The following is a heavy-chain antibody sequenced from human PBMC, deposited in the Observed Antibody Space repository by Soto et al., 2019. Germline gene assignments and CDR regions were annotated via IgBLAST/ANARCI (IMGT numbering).Heavy chain of an antibody. CDR1: GFTFSSYA. CDR2: ISYDGSNK. Sequence: GGSLRLSCAASGFTFSSYAMSWVRQAPGKGLEWVAVISYDGSNKYYADSVKGRFTISRDNSKNTLYLQMNSLRAEDTAVYYCVKEGPPHSYGLSYDYWGQGTLVTVSS. CDR3: VKEGPPHSYGLSYDY. D-gene: IGHD5-18*01. J-gene: IGHJ4*02. V-gene: IGHV3-30*18.